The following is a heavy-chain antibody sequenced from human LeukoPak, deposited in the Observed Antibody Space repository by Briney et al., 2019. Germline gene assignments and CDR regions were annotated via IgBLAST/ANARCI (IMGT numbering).Heavy chain of an antibody. CDR1: GYTFTSHY. CDR2: INRSGDRT. D-gene: IGHD3-10*01. CDR3: ARGNFGSGSYDAFDI. J-gene: IGHJ3*02. V-gene: IGHV1-46*01. Sequence: GASVKVSCKASGYTFTSHYIHWVREAPGQGLEWMGIINRSGDRTTYAQKFQGRVTMTRDTSTSTVYMELRSLRSEDTAVYYCARGNFGSGSYDAFDIWGQGTMVTVSS.